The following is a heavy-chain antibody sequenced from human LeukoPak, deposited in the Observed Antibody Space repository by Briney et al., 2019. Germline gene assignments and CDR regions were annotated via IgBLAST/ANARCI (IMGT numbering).Heavy chain of an antibody. V-gene: IGHV4-39*07. CDR3: ASELRNWFDP. CDR2: IYYSGST. D-gene: IGHD4-17*01. CDR1: GCSISSSSYY. Sequence: SETLSLTCTVSGCSISSSSYYWVWMRQPPGKGLEGIGSIYYSGSTYYNPSLKSRVTISVDTSKNQFSLTLSSVTAADTAVYYCASELRNWFDPWGQGTLVTVSS. J-gene: IGHJ5*02.